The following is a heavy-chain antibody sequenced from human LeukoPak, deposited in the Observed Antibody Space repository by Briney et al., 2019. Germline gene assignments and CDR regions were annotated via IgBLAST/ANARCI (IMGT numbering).Heavy chain of an antibody. CDR1: GFTFTDAW. CDR3: VTEYYGSYNY. Sequence: RPGGSLRLSCAPSGFTFTDAWMSWLRQAPGKGLEGVGHVKSNTVGGTTEYAAPVKGRFTISRDDSKNTVYLQMNSLKTEDTALYYCVTEYYGSYNYWGQGALVTVSS. V-gene: IGHV3-15*01. D-gene: IGHD1-26*01. CDR2: VKSNTVGGTT. J-gene: IGHJ4*02.